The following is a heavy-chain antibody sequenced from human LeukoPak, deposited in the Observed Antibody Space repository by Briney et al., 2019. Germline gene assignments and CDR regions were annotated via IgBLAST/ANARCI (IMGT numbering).Heavy chain of an antibody. D-gene: IGHD6-13*01. CDR1: GFTFGSYA. J-gene: IGHJ4*02. CDR2: ISGSGGST. Sequence: PGGSLRLSCAASGFTFGSYAMSWVRQAPGKGLEWVSAISGSGGSTYYADSVKGRFTISRDNSKNTLYLQMNSLRAEDTAVYYCAKARNRLAVAGTWVYWGQGTLVTVSS. V-gene: IGHV3-23*01. CDR3: AKARNRLAVAGTWVY.